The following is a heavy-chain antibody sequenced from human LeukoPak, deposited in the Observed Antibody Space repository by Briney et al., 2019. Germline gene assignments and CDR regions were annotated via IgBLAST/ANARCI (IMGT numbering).Heavy chain of an antibody. CDR2: IKSKTDGGTT. CDR3: TTRGGSFSIFDY. Sequence: PGGSLRLSCAASGFTFSDAWMSWVHQAPGKGLEWVGRIKSKTDGGTTDYAAPVKGRFTISRDDSKNTLYLQMNSLKTEDTAVYYCTTRGGSFSIFDYWGQGTLVTVSS. D-gene: IGHD1-26*01. J-gene: IGHJ4*02. V-gene: IGHV3-15*01. CDR1: GFTFSDAW.